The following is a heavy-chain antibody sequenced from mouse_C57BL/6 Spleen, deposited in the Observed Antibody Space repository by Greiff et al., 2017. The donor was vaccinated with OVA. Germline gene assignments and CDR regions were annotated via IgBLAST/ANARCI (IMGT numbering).Heavy chain of an antibody. Sequence: VQLQQSGAELVRPGTSVKVSCKASGYAFTNYLIEWVKQRPGQGLEWIGVINPGSGGTNYNEKFKGKATLTADKSSSTAYMQLSSLTSEDSAVYCCARGTAQALFFDYWGQGTTLTVSS. J-gene: IGHJ2*01. V-gene: IGHV1-54*01. CDR1: GYAFTNYL. D-gene: IGHD3-2*02. CDR3: ARGTAQALFFDY. CDR2: INPGSGGT.